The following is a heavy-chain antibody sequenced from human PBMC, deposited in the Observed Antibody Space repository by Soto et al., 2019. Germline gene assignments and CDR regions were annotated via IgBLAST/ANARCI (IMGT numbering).Heavy chain of an antibody. J-gene: IGHJ5*02. CDR1: GGSISSGDYY. CDR3: ARYPRKYNWFDP. Sequence: SETLSLTCTVSGGSISSGDYYWSWIRQPPGKGLEWIGYIYYSGSTYYNPSLKSRVTISVDTSKNQFSLKLSSVTAADTAVYYCARYPRKYNWFDPWGQGTLVTVSS. CDR2: IYYSGST. V-gene: IGHV4-30-4*01.